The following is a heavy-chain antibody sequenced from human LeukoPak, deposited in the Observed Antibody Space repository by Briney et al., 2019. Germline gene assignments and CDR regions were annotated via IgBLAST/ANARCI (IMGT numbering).Heavy chain of an antibody. Sequence: SETLSLTCSVSGYSVNSGSYWGWIRQPPGKGLEWIASIYQSGSTYYNPSLKTRVTVSIDTSKNQFSLELSSVTAADTAVYYCASTLRTYYYESNGYYPLDYWGQGTLVTVSS. D-gene: IGHD3-22*01. CDR2: IYQSGST. CDR1: GYSVNSGSY. J-gene: IGHJ4*02. V-gene: IGHV4-38-2*02. CDR3: ASTLRTYYYESNGYYPLDY.